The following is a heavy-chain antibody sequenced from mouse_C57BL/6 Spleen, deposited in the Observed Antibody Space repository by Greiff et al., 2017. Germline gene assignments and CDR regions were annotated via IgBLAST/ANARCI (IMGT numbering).Heavy chain of an antibody. CDR3: SRWDYTTSLYYFDY. CDR2: MNPNNGGS. J-gene: IGHJ2*01. D-gene: IGHD2-4*01. V-gene: IGHV1-22*01. Sequence: VQLQQSGPELVKPGASVKMSCKASGYTFTDYNMHWVKQSHGKSLEWIGYMNPNNGGSYYNQKFKGKATLTVNKSSSTAYMELRSLTSEESAIYYCSRWDYTTSLYYFDYWGQGTTLTVSS. CDR1: GYTFTDYN.